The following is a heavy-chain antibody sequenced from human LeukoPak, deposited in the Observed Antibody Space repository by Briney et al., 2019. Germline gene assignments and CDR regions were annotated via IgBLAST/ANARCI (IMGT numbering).Heavy chain of an antibody. CDR3: AAGRPYSLLDY. J-gene: IGHJ4*02. CDR1: GYTFIGYD. D-gene: IGHD5-18*01. V-gene: IGHV1-2*02. Sequence: ASVKVSCKASGYTFIGYDMHWVRQAPGQGLEWMGSINPHSGGTNSAQKFQGRVTMTRDTSISTAYMELSSLTSEDTAVYFCAAGRPYSLLDYWGQGTLVTVSS. CDR2: INPHSGGT.